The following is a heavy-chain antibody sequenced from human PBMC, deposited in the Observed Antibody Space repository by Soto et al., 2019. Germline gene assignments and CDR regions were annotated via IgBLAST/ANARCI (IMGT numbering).Heavy chain of an antibody. CDR3: ARDTIAAAGNYYYYGMDV. D-gene: IGHD6-13*01. Sequence: PSETLSLTCTVSGGSISSGGYYWSWIRQHPGKGLEWIGYIYYSGSTYYNPSLKSRVTISVDTSKNQFSLKLSSVTAADTAVYYCARDTIAAAGNYYYYGMDVWGQGTTVTVSS. CDR2: IYYSGST. V-gene: IGHV4-31*03. CDR1: GGSISSGGYY. J-gene: IGHJ6*02.